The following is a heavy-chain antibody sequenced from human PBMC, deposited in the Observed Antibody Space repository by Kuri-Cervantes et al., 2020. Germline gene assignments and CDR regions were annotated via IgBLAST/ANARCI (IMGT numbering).Heavy chain of an antibody. CDR2: NYYSGST. D-gene: IGHD2-21*02. J-gene: IGHJ5*02. CDR1: GGSISSGDYY. V-gene: IGHV4-30-4*01. Sequence: SGTVSGGSISSGDYYWSWIRQPPGKGLEGIEYNYYSGSTYYNPPLKSRVTISVDTSKNQFSLKLSSVTAADTAVYYCASVGLTGNLNWFDPWGQGTLVTVSS. CDR3: ASVGLTGNLNWFDP.